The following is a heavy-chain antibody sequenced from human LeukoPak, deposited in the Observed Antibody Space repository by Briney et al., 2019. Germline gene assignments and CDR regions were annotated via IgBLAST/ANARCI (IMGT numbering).Heavy chain of an antibody. CDR3: ARLVVPEAFHFDP. CDR1: SGSITTYY. J-gene: IGHJ5*02. D-gene: IGHD2-2*01. V-gene: IGHV4-59*08. Sequence: SETLSLTCSVSSGSITTYYCNWIRQAPGKEPEWIGYIHHSGSANHNPSLKSRVTLSIDTSKDQFFLRLTSVTAADTAVYYCARLVVPEAFHFDPWGRGTLVTVSS. CDR2: IHHSGSA.